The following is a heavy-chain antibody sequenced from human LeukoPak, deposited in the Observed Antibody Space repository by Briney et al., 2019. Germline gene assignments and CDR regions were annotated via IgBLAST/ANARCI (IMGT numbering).Heavy chain of an antibody. CDR1: GASVSSNNYY. Sequence: SETLSLTCSVSGASVSSNNYYWDWIRQPPGKGLGWIVSIYYTGTTYYNPSLKSRVTISVDTSNNHFSLKLSSVTAADTAVYYCARRLGSVSPFDPWGQGTLVTVSS. D-gene: IGHD4-11*01. CDR2: IYYTGTT. V-gene: IGHV4-39*02. J-gene: IGHJ5*02. CDR3: ARRLGSVSPFDP.